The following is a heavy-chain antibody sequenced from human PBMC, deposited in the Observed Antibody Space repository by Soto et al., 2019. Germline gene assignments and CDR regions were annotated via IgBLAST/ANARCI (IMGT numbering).Heavy chain of an antibody. CDR1: GCTFTSDY. Sequence: GSVKVSCKASGCTFTSDYMHWVGQGPGQGREWMGIINPSGGSTSYAQKVQGRVTMTRDPSTSTVYMELSSLRSEDTAVYYCASGGVVGRITMVRGVDAFDIWGQGTMVTVSS. CDR3: ASGGVVGRITMVRGVDAFDI. J-gene: IGHJ3*02. CDR2: INPSGGST. D-gene: IGHD3-10*01. V-gene: IGHV1-46*03.